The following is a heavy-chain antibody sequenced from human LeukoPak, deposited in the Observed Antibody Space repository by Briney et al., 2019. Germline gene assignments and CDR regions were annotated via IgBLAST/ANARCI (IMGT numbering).Heavy chain of an antibody. D-gene: IGHD3-3*01. J-gene: IGHJ2*01. Sequence: GGSLRLSCSASGFTVSNNYMSWVRQAPGKKLEWVSDIYSDGTTFYADSVKGRFTISRDNSKNTLYLQMNSLRAEDTAVYHCARYDFILISYFDLWGRGALVTVSS. CDR2: IYSDGTT. V-gene: IGHV3-53*01. CDR1: GFTVSNNY. CDR3: ARYDFILISYFDL.